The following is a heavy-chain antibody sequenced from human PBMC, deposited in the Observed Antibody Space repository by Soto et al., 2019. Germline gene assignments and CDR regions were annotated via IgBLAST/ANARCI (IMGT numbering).Heavy chain of an antibody. V-gene: IGHV1-69*12. J-gene: IGHJ4*02. Sequence: QVQLVQSGAEVKKPGSSVKVSCKASGGTFSSYAISWVRQAPGQGLEWMGGIIPIFGTANYAQKFQGRVTITADDSTVTAYMELSSLRSEDTAVYYWPSPATKAARWILDYWGQGTLVTFSS. D-gene: IGHD6-6*01. CDR1: GGTFSSYA. CDR3: PSPATKAARWILDY. CDR2: IIPIFGTA.